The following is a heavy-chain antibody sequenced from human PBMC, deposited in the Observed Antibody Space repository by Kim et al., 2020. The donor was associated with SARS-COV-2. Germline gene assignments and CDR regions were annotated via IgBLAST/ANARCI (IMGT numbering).Heavy chain of an antibody. CDR1: GLTFRDYW. CDR2: IKQDGSER. CDR3: ARDLTVSTRGFDY. D-gene: IGHD4-17*01. J-gene: IGHJ4*02. V-gene: IGHV3-7*05. Sequence: GGSLRLSCAISGLTFRDYWMSWVRQAPGKRPEWVANIKQDGSERNYVDSVKGRFTISRDNDKNSLYLQMNSLRDEDTAVYYCARDLTVSTRGFDYWGQGTLVTVSS.